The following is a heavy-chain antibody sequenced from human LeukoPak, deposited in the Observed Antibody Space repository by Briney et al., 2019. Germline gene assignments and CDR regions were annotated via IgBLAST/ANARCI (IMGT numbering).Heavy chain of an antibody. CDR3: VRDRNDFWSGFLY. D-gene: IGHD3-3*01. CDR2: INPDSGGT. Sequence: ASVKVSCKASGYTFTYYYFHWVRQAPGQGLEWMGWINPDSGGTGYAEKFKGRVTLTRDTTISTVYMEMSSLRSDDTAIYYCVRDRNDFWSGFLYWGQGTLVTVSP. J-gene: IGHJ4*02. CDR1: GYTFTYYY. V-gene: IGHV1-2*02.